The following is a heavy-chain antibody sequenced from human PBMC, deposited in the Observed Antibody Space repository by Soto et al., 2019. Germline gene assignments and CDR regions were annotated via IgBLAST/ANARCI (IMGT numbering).Heavy chain of an antibody. V-gene: IGHV3-33*01. CDR3: ARDGQWLPRDGLRSSYYVDY. D-gene: IGHD6-19*01. Sequence: QGQLVESGGGVVQPGRSLRLSCAASGVNFSSYVIHWVRQAPGKGLEWVAVRWYDGGNKYYADSVKGRFTISRDNSKTTMYLQMNSPRAEDTAVYYCARDGQWLPRDGLRSSYYVDYWGQGTLVTVSS. J-gene: IGHJ4*02. CDR2: RWYDGGNK. CDR1: GVNFSSYV.